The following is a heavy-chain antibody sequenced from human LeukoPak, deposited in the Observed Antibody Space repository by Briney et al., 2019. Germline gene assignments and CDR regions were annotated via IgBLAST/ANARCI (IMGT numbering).Heavy chain of an antibody. V-gene: IGHV3-23*01. J-gene: IGHJ5*02. CDR2: ISGTGSST. D-gene: IGHD2-2*02. CDR3: AKASVAIPQYCNS. Sequence: GGSLRLSCEASGFTFGNYAMNWVRQAPGKGLEWVSTISGTGSSTYYADSAKGRFTISRDNSKDTLFLQLNSLTAADTAMYFCAKASVAIPQYCNSWGQGALVTVSS. CDR1: GFTFGNYA.